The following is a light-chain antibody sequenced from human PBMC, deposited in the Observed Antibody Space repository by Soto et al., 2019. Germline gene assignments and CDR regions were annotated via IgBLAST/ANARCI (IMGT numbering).Light chain of an antibody. CDR3: SSYTGSDTWV. V-gene: IGLV2-14*01. Sequence: QSALTQPASVSGSPGQSITISCTGTNSDVGLYNYVSWYQQRPGKVPKLLIHEVTLRPSGVSDRFSGSKSGNTASLTIFGLQAEDEAHYYCSSYTGSDTWVFGGGTKVTVL. CDR2: EVT. CDR1: NSDVGLYNY. J-gene: IGLJ3*02.